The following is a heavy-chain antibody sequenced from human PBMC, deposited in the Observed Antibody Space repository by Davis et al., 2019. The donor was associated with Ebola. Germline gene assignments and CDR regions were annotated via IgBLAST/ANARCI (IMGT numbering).Heavy chain of an antibody. CDR2: IRNDGSKK. Sequence: GESLKISCAASGFTFSTYGMHWVRQAPGKGLEWVAFIRNDGSKKYYVDSVKGRFTISRDNSKNTFYLQMNSLRAEDTALYYCAKGQQLHFDYWGQGTLVTVSS. CDR3: AKGQQLHFDY. CDR1: GFTFSTYG. D-gene: IGHD6-13*01. V-gene: IGHV3-30*02. J-gene: IGHJ4*02.